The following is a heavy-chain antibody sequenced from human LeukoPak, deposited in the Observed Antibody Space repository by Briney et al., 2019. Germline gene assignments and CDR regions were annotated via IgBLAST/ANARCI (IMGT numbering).Heavy chain of an antibody. CDR2: IYYSGST. D-gene: IGHD5-12*01. CDR1: GGSISSKSDY. J-gene: IGHJ6*03. CDR3: ARVNLERGYSGYPYYYYYMDV. V-gene: IGHV4-39*07. Sequence: SQSLSLTCVVSGGSISSKSDYWGWIRQPPGKGLKWLGRIYYSGSTYYNPSLKSRVTISVDTSKNQFSLKLSSVTAADTAVYYCARVNLERGYSGYPYYYYYMDVCGKGTTVIISS.